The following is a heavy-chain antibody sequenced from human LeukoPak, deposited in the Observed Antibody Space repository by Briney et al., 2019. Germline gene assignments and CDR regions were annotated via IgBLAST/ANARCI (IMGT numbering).Heavy chain of an antibody. CDR2: IYSGGST. J-gene: IGHJ4*02. D-gene: IGHD1-26*01. V-gene: IGHV3-66*02. CDR1: GFTVSSNY. CDR3: ARGRELTPVYY. Sequence: GGSLRLSCAASGFTVSSNYMSWVRQAPGKGLAWVSVIYSGGSTYYADSVKRRFTISRDNSKNTLYLQMNSLRAEDTAVYYCARGRELTPVYYWGQGTLVTVSS.